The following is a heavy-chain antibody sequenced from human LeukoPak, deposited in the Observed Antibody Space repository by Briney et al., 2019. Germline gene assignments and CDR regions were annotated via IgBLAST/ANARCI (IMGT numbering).Heavy chain of an antibody. CDR3: ASAIAAAGTPIDY. CDR1: GGSISSYY. J-gene: IGHJ4*02. CDR2: IYYSGST. Sequence: SETLSLTCTVSGGSISSYYWSWIRQPPGMGLEWIGYIYYSGSTNYNPSLKSRVTISVDTSKNQFSLKLSSVTAADTAVYYCASAIAAAGTPIDYWGQGTLVTVSS. D-gene: IGHD6-13*01. V-gene: IGHV4-59*01.